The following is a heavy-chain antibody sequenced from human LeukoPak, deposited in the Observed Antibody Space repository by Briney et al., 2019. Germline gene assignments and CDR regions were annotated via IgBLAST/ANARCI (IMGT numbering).Heavy chain of an antibody. Sequence: GGSLRLSCAASGFTVSSNYMSWVRQAPGKGLEWVSVIYCGGSTYYADSVKGRFTISRDNSKNTLYLQMNSLRAEDTAVYYCARGGWQWLVPYHFDYWGQGTLVTVSS. CDR3: ARGGWQWLVPYHFDY. CDR2: IYCGGST. CDR1: GFTVSSNY. J-gene: IGHJ4*02. D-gene: IGHD6-19*01. V-gene: IGHV3-53*01.